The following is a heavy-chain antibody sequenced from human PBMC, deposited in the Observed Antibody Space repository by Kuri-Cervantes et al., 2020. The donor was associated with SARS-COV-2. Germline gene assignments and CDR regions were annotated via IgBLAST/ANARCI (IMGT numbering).Heavy chain of an antibody. J-gene: IGHJ4*02. CDR3: ARDLWCGEDFAY. V-gene: IGHV1-46*01. D-gene: IGHD3-10*01. CDR1: GYTFTSYY. Sequence: ASVKVSCKASGYTFTSYYMHWVRQAPGQGLEWRGIINPSGGSTSYAQKFQGRVTMTRDTSTGTVYMYLSSLRSEDTAVYSCARDLWCGEDFAYWGQGNLVHVSS. CDR2: INPSGGST.